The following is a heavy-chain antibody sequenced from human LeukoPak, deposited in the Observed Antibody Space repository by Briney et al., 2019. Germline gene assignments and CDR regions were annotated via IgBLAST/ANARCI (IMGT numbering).Heavy chain of an antibody. J-gene: IGHJ4*02. CDR3: ARRNWDYYFDY. Sequence: GGSLRLSCAASGFTFGSYSMNWVREAPGRGMEWVSSFSSRSSYIYYADSVKGRFTISRDNAKNSLYLQMNSLRAEDTAVYYCARRNWDYYFDYWGQGTLVTVSS. V-gene: IGHV3-21*01. CDR1: GFTFGSYS. D-gene: IGHD1-7*01. CDR2: FSSRSSYI.